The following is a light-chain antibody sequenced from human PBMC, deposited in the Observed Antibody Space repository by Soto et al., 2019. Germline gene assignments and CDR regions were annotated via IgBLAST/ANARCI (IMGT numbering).Light chain of an antibody. CDR2: ASN. Sequence: QSVLTQPPSASGTPGQRVTISCSGSSSNIGGTTVNWYQLVPGTPPKLLIYASNQRPSGVPDRFSGSKSGTSASMAISGLQSEDEADYYCAAWDDSLSIWVFGGGTKLTVL. CDR1: SSNIGGTT. CDR3: AAWDDSLSIWV. V-gene: IGLV1-44*01. J-gene: IGLJ3*02.